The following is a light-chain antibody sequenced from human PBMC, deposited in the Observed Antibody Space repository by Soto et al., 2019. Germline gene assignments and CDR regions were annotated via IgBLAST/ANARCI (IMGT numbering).Light chain of an antibody. Sequence: QSALTQPPSASGSPGQSVTISCTGTSSDVGGYNYVSWYQQHPGKAPKLMIYEVSNRPSGVSNRFSGSKSGNAASLTISGLQAEDEADYYCSSYTISSTLVFGGGTKLTVL. V-gene: IGLV2-14*01. J-gene: IGLJ2*01. CDR3: SSYTISSTLV. CDR2: EVS. CDR1: SSDVGGYNY.